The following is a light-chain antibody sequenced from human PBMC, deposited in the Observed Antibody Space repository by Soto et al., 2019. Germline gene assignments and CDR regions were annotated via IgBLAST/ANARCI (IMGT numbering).Light chain of an antibody. CDR1: QSISSN. J-gene: IGKJ2*01. CDR3: QQYNNWPPYT. V-gene: IGKV3-15*01. Sequence: EIVMTQSPATLYVSPGDTATVSCRASQSISSNLAWYQQKPGQAPRLLIYGASTRATGIPDRFSGSGSGAEFTLTISNLQSEDFAVYYCQQYNNWPPYTFGQGTKLEIK. CDR2: GAS.